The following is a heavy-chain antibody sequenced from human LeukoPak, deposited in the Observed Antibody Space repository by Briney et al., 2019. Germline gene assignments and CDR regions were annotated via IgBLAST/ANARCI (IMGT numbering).Heavy chain of an antibody. J-gene: IGHJ4*02. CDR2: LSPNGATT. D-gene: IGHD3-3*01. Sequence: PGGSLRLSCAASGFTFNTYAMSWVRQAPGQGLEWVSTLSPNGATTYYADSVKGRFTISRDNSKNTLYLQMDSLSAEDTAVYYCVKGITSHDFFSRGEWGQGTLVTVSS. CDR3: VKGITSHDFFSRGE. V-gene: IGHV3-23*01. CDR1: GFTFNTYA.